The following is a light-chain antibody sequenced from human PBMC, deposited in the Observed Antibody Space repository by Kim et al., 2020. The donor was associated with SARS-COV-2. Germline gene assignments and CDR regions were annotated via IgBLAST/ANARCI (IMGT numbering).Light chain of an antibody. Sequence: ASVGDRVTITCRASQSISDWLAWYQQKPGKAPKLLIYKASSLQGGVPSRFSGSGSGTEFTLTISSLQPDDFATYYCQQYNIYSGTFGQGTKVDIK. CDR1: QSISDW. CDR3: QQYNIYSGT. V-gene: IGKV1-5*03. CDR2: KAS. J-gene: IGKJ1*01.